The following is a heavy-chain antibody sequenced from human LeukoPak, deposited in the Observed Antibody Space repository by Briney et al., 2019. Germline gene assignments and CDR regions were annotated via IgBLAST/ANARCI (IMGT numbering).Heavy chain of an antibody. J-gene: IGHJ3*02. V-gene: IGHV7-4-1*02. CDR1: GYTFTSYA. Sequence: ASVKVSCKASGYTFTSYAMNWVRQAPGQGLEWMGWINTNTGNPTYAQGFTGRFVFSLDTSVSTAYLQISRLKAEDTAVYYCARALTDYSQLPSDAFDIWGQGTMVTVSS. CDR2: INTNTGNP. CDR3: ARALTDYSQLPSDAFDI. D-gene: IGHD1-1*01.